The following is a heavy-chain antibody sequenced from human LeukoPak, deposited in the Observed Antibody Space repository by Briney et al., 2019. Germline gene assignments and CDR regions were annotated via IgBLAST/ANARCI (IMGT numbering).Heavy chain of an antibody. Sequence: ASVKVSCKASGYTFTSYYMHWVRQAPGRGLEWMGIINPSGGSTSNAQKFQGRVTMTRDTSTSTLYMELSSLRSEDTAVYYCARGSGSALAGRALHFDYWGQGTLVTVSS. D-gene: IGHD6-19*01. J-gene: IGHJ4*02. CDR2: INPSGGST. CDR1: GYTFTSYY. CDR3: ARGSGSALAGRALHFDY. V-gene: IGHV1-46*03.